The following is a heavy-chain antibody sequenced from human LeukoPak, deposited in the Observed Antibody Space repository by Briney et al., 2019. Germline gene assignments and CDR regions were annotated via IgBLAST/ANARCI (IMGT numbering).Heavy chain of an antibody. CDR1: GFTFSSYG. D-gene: IGHD6-19*01. V-gene: IGHV3-33*01. J-gene: IGHJ4*02. CDR3: ARASGSSGWYYFDY. CDR2: IWYDGSNK. Sequence: GGSLRLSCAASGFTFSSYGMHWGRQAPGKGLEWVAIIWYDGSNKYYADSVKGRFTISRDNPKNTLYLQMNSLRAEDTAVYYCARASGSSGWYYFDYWGQGTLVTVSS.